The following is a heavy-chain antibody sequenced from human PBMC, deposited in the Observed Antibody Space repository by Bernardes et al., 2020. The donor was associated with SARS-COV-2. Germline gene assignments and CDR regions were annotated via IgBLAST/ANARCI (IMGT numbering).Heavy chain of an antibody. CDR1: GYTFTSYG. CDR3: ALPPTNYDRYGMDV. D-gene: IGHD3-22*01. Sequence: ASVKVSCKASGYTFTSYGISWVRQAPGQGLEWMGWISAYNGNTNYAQKLQGRVTMTTDTSTSTAYMELSRLRSDDTAVYYCALPPTNYDRYGMDVWGQGTTVTVSS. J-gene: IGHJ6*02. CDR2: ISAYNGNT. V-gene: IGHV1-18*01.